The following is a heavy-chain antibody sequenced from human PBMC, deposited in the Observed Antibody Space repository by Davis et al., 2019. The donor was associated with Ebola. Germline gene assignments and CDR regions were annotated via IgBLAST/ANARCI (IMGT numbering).Heavy chain of an antibody. CDR2: IGTAGDT. Sequence: PGGSLRLSCAASGFTFSSYDMHWVRQATGKGLEWVSAIGTAGDTYYPGSVKGRFTISRENAKNSLYLQMNSLRAEDTAVYYCARLTQSGWDLGAFDIWGQGTMVTVSS. V-gene: IGHV3-13*01. J-gene: IGHJ3*02. CDR1: GFTFSSYD. D-gene: IGHD6-19*01. CDR3: ARLTQSGWDLGAFDI.